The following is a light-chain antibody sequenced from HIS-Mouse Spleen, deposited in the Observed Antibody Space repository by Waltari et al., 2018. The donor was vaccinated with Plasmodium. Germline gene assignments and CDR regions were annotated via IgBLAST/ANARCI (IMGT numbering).Light chain of an antibody. Sequence: QSALTQPPSASGSPGQSVTISCTGTSSDVGGYNYVSWYQQHPGKAPKLMIYEDSKRPSGVPDRVSGSKSGNTASLTVSGLQAEDEADYYCSSYAGSNNLVFGGGTKLTVL. J-gene: IGLJ2*01. V-gene: IGLV2-8*01. CDR2: EDS. CDR1: SSDVGGYNY. CDR3: SSYAGSNNLV.